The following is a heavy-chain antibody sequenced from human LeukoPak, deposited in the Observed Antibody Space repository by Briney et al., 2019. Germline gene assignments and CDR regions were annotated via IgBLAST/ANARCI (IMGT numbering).Heavy chain of an antibody. CDR2: IKSKTHGETI. CDR3: TTDSYGGKYGNDAFDD. CDR1: GFTFTIAW. J-gene: IGHJ3*01. V-gene: IGHV3-15*01. Sequence: GGSLRLSCAASGFTFTIAWLSWVRQAPGKGLEWIGRIKSKTHGETIDYAAPVEGRFSISRDDSKNTIYLQMNSLKTEDTAVYYCTTDSYGGKYGNDAFDDWGQGTMVTVSS. D-gene: IGHD4-23*01.